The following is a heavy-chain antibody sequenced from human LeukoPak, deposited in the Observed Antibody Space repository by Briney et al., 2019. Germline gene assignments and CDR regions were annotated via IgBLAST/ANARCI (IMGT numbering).Heavy chain of an antibody. CDR2: IDSDGSIR. Sequence: GGSLRLSCAASGFTFSTYWMHWVRQAPEKGLVWVSRIDSDGSIRTYADSVKGRFTIPRHYAKHTLYLQMNTLRAEHPAVYYCAREESAGYSYGYWGQGTLVSVS. V-gene: IGHV3-74*01. CDR3: AREESAGYSYGY. D-gene: IGHD5-18*01. CDR1: GFTFSTYW. J-gene: IGHJ4*02.